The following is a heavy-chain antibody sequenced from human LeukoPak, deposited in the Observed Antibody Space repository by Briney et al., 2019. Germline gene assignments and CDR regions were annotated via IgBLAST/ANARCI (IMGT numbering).Heavy chain of an antibody. CDR3: ARVRGAAARRAYNWFDP. D-gene: IGHD6-6*01. J-gene: IGHJ5*02. CDR2: MNPNSGNT. CDR1: GYTFTSYD. Sequence: ASVKVSCKASGYTFTSYDINWVRQATGQGLEWMGWMNPNSGNTGYVQKFQGRVTITRNTSISTAYMELSSLRSEDTAVYYCARVRGAAARRAYNWFDPWGQGTLVTVSS. V-gene: IGHV1-8*01.